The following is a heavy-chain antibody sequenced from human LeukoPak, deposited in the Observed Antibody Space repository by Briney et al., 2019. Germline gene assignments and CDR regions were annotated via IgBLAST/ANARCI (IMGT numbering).Heavy chain of an antibody. V-gene: IGHV4-39*01. Sequence: PSETLSLTCTVSGGSISSSSYYWGWIRQPPGKGLEWIGSIYYSGSTYYNPSLKSRVTISVDTSKNQFSLKLSSVTAADTAVYYCARHRPRSGYNWFDPWGQGTLVTVSS. J-gene: IGHJ5*02. CDR3: ARHRPRSGYNWFDP. CDR2: IYYSGST. CDR1: GGSISSSSYY. D-gene: IGHD3-22*01.